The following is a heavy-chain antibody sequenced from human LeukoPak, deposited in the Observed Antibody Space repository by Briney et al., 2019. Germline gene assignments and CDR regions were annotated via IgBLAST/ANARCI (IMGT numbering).Heavy chain of an antibody. Sequence: ASVKVSCKASGYTFTSYDINWVRQAPGQGLEWMGWMNPNSGNTGYAQKFQGRVTMTRNTSISTAYMELSSLRSEDTAVYYCARANRGYCNGGSCYYGYWGQGTLVTVSS. CDR1: GYTFTSYD. CDR3: ARANRGYCNGGSCYYGY. D-gene: IGHD2-15*01. J-gene: IGHJ4*02. CDR2: MNPNSGNT. V-gene: IGHV1-8*01.